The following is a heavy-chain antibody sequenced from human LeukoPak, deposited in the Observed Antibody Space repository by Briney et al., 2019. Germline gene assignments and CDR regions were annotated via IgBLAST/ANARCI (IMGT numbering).Heavy chain of an antibody. D-gene: IGHD5-18*01. CDR3: ARGSSAGYSYGPDYYFDY. CDR2: IKQDGSEK. V-gene: IGHV3-7*01. J-gene: IGHJ4*02. Sequence: GGSLRLSCAASGFTFSSYWMSWVRQAPGKGLEWVANIKQDGSEKYYVDSVKGRFTISRDNAKNSLYLQMNSLRAEDMAVYYCARGSSAGYSYGPDYYFDYWGQGTLVTVSS. CDR1: GFTFSSYW.